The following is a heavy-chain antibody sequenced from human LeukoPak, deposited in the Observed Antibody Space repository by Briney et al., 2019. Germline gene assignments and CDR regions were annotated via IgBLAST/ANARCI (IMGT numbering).Heavy chain of an antibody. CDR1: GGSISSYY. Sequence: SETLSLTCTVSGGSISSYYWSWIRQPPGKGLEWIGYIYYSGSTNYNPSLKSRVTISVDTSKNQFSLKLSSVTAADTAVYYCARSGDSRGLDAFDIWGQGTMVTVSS. V-gene: IGHV4-59*01. J-gene: IGHJ3*02. CDR3: ARSGDSRGLDAFDI. D-gene: IGHD3-22*01. CDR2: IYYSGST.